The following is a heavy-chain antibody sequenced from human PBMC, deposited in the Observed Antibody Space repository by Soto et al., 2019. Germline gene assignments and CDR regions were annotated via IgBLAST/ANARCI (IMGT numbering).Heavy chain of an antibody. CDR1: GGSFSGYY. V-gene: IGHV4-34*01. D-gene: IGHD3-3*01. CDR2: INHSGST. CDR3: ARRGTVQQPFWSDYYYGMDV. J-gene: IGHJ6*02. Sequence: SETLSLTCAVYGGSFSGYYWSWIRQPPGKGLEWIGEINHSGSTNYNPSLKSRVTISVDTSKNQFSLKLSSVTAADTAVYYCARRGTVQQPFWSDYYYGMDVWGQGTTVTVSS.